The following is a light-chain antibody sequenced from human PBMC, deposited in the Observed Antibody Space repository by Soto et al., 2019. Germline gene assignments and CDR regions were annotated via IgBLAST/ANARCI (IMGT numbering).Light chain of an antibody. CDR3: HEYNSAPFT. J-gene: IGKJ3*01. V-gene: IGKV1-27*01. Sequence: DIQMTQSPSSLSASVGDRVTITCRASQGITNSLAWYQQKPGKGPNLMIYGASTLQSGVPSRFSGSGFGTDFTITISSLQPEDVETYYCHEYNSAPFTFGPGTKWIS. CDR2: GAS. CDR1: QGITNS.